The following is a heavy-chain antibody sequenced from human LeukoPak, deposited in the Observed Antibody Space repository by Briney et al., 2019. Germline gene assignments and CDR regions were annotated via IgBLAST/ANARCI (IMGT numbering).Heavy chain of an antibody. Sequence: SETLSLTCTVSGGYIISYYRIWIRQPPGRGLEWIGYIYYSGSTNYNPSLKSRVTISVDTSKNQFSLKLSSVTAADTAVYYCASHPLRDLWSGYYRGDAFDIWGQGTMVTVSS. V-gene: IGHV4-59*01. CDR3: ASHPLRDLWSGYYRGDAFDI. D-gene: IGHD3-3*01. J-gene: IGHJ3*02. CDR1: GGYIISYY. CDR2: IYYSGST.